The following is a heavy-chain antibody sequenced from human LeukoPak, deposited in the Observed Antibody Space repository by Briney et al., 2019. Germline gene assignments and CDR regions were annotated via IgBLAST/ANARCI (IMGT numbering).Heavy chain of an antibody. D-gene: IGHD3-10*01. J-gene: IGHJ3*02. CDR3: ARDHYYGSGSPPDAFDI. CDR1: GYTFTSYG. Sequence: ASVKVSCKASGYTFTSYGISWVRQAPGQGLEWMGWISAYNGNTNYAQKLQGRVTMTTDTSTSTAYMELRSLRSEDTAVYYCARDHYYGSGSPPDAFDIWGQGTMVTVSS. CDR2: ISAYNGNT. V-gene: IGHV1-18*01.